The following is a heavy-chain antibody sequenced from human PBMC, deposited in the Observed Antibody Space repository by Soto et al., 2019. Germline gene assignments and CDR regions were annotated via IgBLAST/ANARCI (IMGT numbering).Heavy chain of an antibody. D-gene: IGHD7-27*01. CDR2: INAGYGNT. CDR3: ARDTGDGTFDF. J-gene: IGHJ4*02. V-gene: IGHV1-3*01. CDR1: GYTFSSYA. Sequence: ASVKVSCKASGYTFSSYAMHWVRQAPGQRLEWMGWINAGYGNTKSSQKFQDRVTISRDTYASTAYMELTSLRSEDTAVYYCARDTGDGTFDFWGQGTLVTVSS.